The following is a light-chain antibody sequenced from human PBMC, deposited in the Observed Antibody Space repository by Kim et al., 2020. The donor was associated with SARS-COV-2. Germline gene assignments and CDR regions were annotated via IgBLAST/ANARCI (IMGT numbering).Light chain of an antibody. Sequence: VAPGKTARITGGGSNIGSESVHWYQQRPGQAPVLVIYYDSDRPSGIPERFSGSNSGNTATLTISRVEAGDEADYYCQVWDTSSDVVFGGGTQLTVL. J-gene: IGLJ2*01. V-gene: IGLV3-21*04. CDR2: YDS. CDR1: NIGSES. CDR3: QVWDTSSDVV.